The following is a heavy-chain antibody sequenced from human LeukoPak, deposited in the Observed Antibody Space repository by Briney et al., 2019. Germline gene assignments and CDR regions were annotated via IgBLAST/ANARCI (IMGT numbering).Heavy chain of an antibody. CDR3: ARDFIGLGRFSLYSMDV. Sequence: SETLSLTCTVSGDSFSSVTDYWAWIRQPPGKGLEWIASGDYSGSTYYNPSLKSQVTISVDTSKNQFSLKLSSVTAADTAVYYCARDFIGLGRFSLYSMDVWGKGTTVTVSS. CDR2: GDYSGST. V-gene: IGHV4-39*07. D-gene: IGHD1-26*01. J-gene: IGHJ6*04. CDR1: GDSFSSVTDY.